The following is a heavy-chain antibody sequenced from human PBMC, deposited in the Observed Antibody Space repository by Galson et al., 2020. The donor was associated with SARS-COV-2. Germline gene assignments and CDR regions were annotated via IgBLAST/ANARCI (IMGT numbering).Heavy chain of an antibody. CDR1: GFTFSSYG. J-gene: IGHJ6*02. CDR3: AKDGGGSGNAGYGMDV. D-gene: IGHD3-10*01. CDR2: ISYDGSNK. V-gene: IGHV3-30*18. Sequence: GESLKISCAASGFTFSSYGMHWVRQAPGKGLEWVAVISYDGSNKYYADSVKGRFTISRDNSKNTLYLQMNSLRAEDTAVYYCAKDGGGSGNAGYGMDVWGQGTTVTVSS.